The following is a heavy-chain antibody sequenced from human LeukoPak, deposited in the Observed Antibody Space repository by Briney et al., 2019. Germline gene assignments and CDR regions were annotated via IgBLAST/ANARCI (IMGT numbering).Heavy chain of an antibody. D-gene: IGHD3-22*01. CDR2: IYYSGST. J-gene: IGHJ4*02. CDR1: GGSISSGGYY. CDR3: ARMGYDSSCYYYIHDY. Sequence: SETLSLTCTVSGGSISSGGYYWSWIRQHPGKGLEWIGYIYYSGSTYYNPSLKSRVTISVDTSKNQFSLKLSSVTAADTAVYYCARMGYDSSCYYYIHDYWGQGTLVTVSS. V-gene: IGHV4-31*03.